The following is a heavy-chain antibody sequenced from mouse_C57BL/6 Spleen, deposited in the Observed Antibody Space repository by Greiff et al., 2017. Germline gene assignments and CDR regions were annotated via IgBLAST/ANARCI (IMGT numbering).Heavy chain of an antibody. CDR3: ARNGNAWFAY. Sequence: EVKLMESGGGLVKPGGSLKLSCAASGFTFSDYGMHWVRQAPEKGLEWVAYISSGSSTIYYADTVKGRFTISRDNAKNTLYLQMTSLGSEDTAMYYCARNGNAWFAYWGQGTLVTVSA. CDR2: ISSGSSTI. CDR1: GFTFSDYG. J-gene: IGHJ3*01. D-gene: IGHD4-1*01. V-gene: IGHV5-17*01.